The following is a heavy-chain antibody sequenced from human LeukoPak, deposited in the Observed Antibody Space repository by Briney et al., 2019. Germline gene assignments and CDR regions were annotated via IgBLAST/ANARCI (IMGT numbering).Heavy chain of an antibody. D-gene: IGHD2-2*01. Sequence: ASVKVSCKASGYTFTSYAMNWVRQAPGQGLEWMGWINPKNGGTNYAQKFEGRVVMTRDTSSTVYMEVKRLASDDTAIYFCARDAQFTVVVPAAKLNYMDVWGKGTTVTVSS. CDR2: INPKNGGT. CDR3: ARDAQFTVVVPAAKLNYMDV. J-gene: IGHJ6*03. CDR1: GYTFTSYA. V-gene: IGHV1-2*02.